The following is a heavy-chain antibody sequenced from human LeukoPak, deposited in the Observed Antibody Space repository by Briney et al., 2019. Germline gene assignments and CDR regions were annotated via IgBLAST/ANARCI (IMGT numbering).Heavy chain of an antibody. CDR2: INHSGST. Sequence: SETLSLTCAVYGGSFSGYYWSWTRQPPGKGLEWIGEINHSGSTNYNPSLKSRVTISVDTSKNQFPLKLSSVTAADTAVYYCARVGYDSSGYYYFDYWGQGTLVTVSS. CDR1: GGSFSGYY. D-gene: IGHD3-22*01. J-gene: IGHJ4*02. CDR3: ARVGYDSSGYYYFDY. V-gene: IGHV4-34*01.